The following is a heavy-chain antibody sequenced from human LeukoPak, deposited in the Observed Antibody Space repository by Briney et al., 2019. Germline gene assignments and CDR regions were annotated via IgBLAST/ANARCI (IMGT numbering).Heavy chain of an antibody. D-gene: IGHD3-16*01. CDR2: ISSSGSTI. CDR3: AMDYTTSYFDY. CDR1: GFTFSDYY. V-gene: IGHV3-11*04. Sequence: GGSLRLSCAASGFTFSDYYMSWIRQAPGKGLEWVSYISSSGSTIYYADSVKGRFTISRDNAKNSLYLQMNSLRAEDTAVYYCAMDYTTSYFDYWGQGTLVTVSS. J-gene: IGHJ4*02.